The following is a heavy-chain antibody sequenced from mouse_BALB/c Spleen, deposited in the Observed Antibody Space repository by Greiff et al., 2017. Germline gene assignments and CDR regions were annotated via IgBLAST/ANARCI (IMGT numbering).Heavy chain of an antibody. V-gene: IGHV2-6-5*01. D-gene: IGHD2-14*01. CDR1: GFSLTDYG. J-gene: IGHJ4*01. CDR3: AKHPYRYDGGYAMDY. Sequence: VQRVESGPGLVAPSQSLSITCTVSGFSLTDYGVSWIRQPPGKGLEWLGVIWGGGSTYYNSALKSRLSISKDNSKSQVFLKMNSLQTDDTAMYYCAKHPYRYDGGYAMDYWGQGTSVTVSS. CDR2: IWGGGST.